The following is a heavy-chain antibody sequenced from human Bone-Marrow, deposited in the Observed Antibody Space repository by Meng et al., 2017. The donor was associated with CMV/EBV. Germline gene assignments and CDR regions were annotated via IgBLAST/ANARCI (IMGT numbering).Heavy chain of an antibody. Sequence: GGSLRLSCAASGFTFSNAWMSWVRQAPGKGLEWVGRIKSKTDGGTTDYAAPVKGRFTISRDDSKNTLYLQMNSLKTEDTAVYYCTTDPDSSPTYYYYGMDVWGQGNTVTVSS. J-gene: IGHJ6*02. D-gene: IGHD3-22*01. CDR1: GFTFSNAW. V-gene: IGHV3-15*01. CDR3: TTDPDSSPTYYYYGMDV. CDR2: IKSKTDGGTT.